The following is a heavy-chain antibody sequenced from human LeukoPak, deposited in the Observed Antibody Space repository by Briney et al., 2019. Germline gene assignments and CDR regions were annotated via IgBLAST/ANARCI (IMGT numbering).Heavy chain of an antibody. CDR3: ARGGAGGPELTNFDY. J-gene: IGHJ4*02. CDR2: IYSGGST. D-gene: IGHD2-15*01. Sequence: GGSLRLSCAASGFTVSSNYKSWVRQAPGKGLEWVSVIYSGGSTYYADSVKGRFTISRDNSKNTLYLQMNSLRAEDTAVYYCARGGAGGPELTNFDYWGQGTLVTVSS. CDR1: GFTVSSNY. V-gene: IGHV3-66*01.